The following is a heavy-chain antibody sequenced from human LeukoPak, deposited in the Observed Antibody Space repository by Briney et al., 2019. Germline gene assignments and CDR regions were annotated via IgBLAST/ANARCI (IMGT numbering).Heavy chain of an antibody. V-gene: IGHV3-23*01. CDR3: AKATGYNTGWYSS. Sequence: GGSLRLSCAASGFTFSDYVMSWVRQAPGKGLEGVSTISGGGGTTNYADSVKGRFTISRDNSKNTLFVQMNSMRAEDTAIYFCAKATGYNTGWYSSWGQGTLVTVSS. CDR2: ISGGGGTT. J-gene: IGHJ4*02. CDR1: GFTFSDYV. D-gene: IGHD6-19*01.